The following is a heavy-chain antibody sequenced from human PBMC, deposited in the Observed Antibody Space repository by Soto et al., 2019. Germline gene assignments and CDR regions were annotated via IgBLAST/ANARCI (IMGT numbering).Heavy chain of an antibody. CDR3: ARTEWIQLWFDY. CDR1: GASISSGGYY. V-gene: IGHV4-31*03. Sequence: TLSPTGHVSGASISSGGYYWSWIRQRPGGGLEWLGFIYYSWISHYNPSLKSRATISVDTSKNQLSLKLISVTAADTAVYYCARTEWIQLWFDYWGQGALVTVYS. J-gene: IGHJ4*02. CDR2: IYYSWIS. D-gene: IGHD5-18*01.